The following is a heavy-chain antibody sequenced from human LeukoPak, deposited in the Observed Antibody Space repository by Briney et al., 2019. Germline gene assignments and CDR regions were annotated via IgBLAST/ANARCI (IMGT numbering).Heavy chain of an antibody. CDR2: IYYSGSA. D-gene: IGHD3-22*01. J-gene: IGHJ4*02. V-gene: IGHV4-39*07. CDR3: ARVTGYMIEDYFDY. Sequence: SETLSLTCTVSGGSISSSSYYWGWIRQPPGKGLEWIGSIYYSGSAYYNPSLKSRVTISVDTSKNQFSLKLSSVTAADTAVYYCARVTGYMIEDYFDYWGQGTLVTVSS. CDR1: GGSISSSSYY.